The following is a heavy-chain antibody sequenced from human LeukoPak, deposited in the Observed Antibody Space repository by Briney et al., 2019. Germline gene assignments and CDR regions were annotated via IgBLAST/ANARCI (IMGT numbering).Heavy chain of an antibody. V-gene: IGHV4-59*08. CDR1: GGSFSGYY. D-gene: IGHD1-26*01. Sequence: SETLSLTCAVYGGSFSGYYWSWIRQPPGKGLEWIGYIYYSGSTNYNPSLKSRVTISVDTSKNQFSLKLSSVTAADTAVYYCARLVKVGATRFVDYWGQGTLVTVSS. CDR2: IYYSGST. CDR3: ARLVKVGATRFVDY. J-gene: IGHJ4*02.